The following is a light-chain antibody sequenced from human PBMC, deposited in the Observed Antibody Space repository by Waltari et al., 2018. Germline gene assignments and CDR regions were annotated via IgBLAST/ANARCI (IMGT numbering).Light chain of an antibody. CDR2: AVS. Sequence: QSALTQPPSASGSPGQSVTISCTGTGSDRGFNSVSWYQQHPGRAPTITFYAVSKRPSGVPDCFCCSGSGTTASLTVSGLQVEDEAHYYCSLSGGIYNFVVFGGGTKLTVL. CDR1: GSDRGFNS. J-gene: IGLJ2*01. CDR3: SLSGGIYNFVV. V-gene: IGLV2-8*01.